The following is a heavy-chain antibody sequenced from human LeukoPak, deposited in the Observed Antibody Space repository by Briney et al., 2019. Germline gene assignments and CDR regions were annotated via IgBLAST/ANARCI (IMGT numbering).Heavy chain of an antibody. CDR3: AKSVSPGGYVGTLYYFDD. CDR2: ISGSGGTT. CDR1: GFTFSSYA. Sequence: GGSLRLSCAASGFTFSSYAMSWVRQAPGRGLEWVSTISGSGGTTYYADSVEGQFTISRDNSKNTVSLQMNSLRAEDTAIYYCAKSVSPGGYVGTLYYFDDWGQGTLVTVSS. D-gene: IGHD1-26*01. J-gene: IGHJ4*02. V-gene: IGHV3-23*01.